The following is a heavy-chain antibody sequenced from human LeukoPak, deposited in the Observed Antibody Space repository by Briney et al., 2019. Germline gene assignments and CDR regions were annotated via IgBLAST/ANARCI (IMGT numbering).Heavy chain of an antibody. Sequence: SETLSLTCAVSGGSISSGGYSWSWIRQPPGKGLEWIGYIYHSGSTYYNPSLKSRVTISVDRSKNQFSLKLSSVTAADTAVFYCARVWGGSYFDYWGQGTLVTVSS. CDR1: GGSISSGGYS. CDR3: ARVWGGSYFDY. D-gene: IGHD1-26*01. V-gene: IGHV4-30-2*01. CDR2: IYHSGST. J-gene: IGHJ4*02.